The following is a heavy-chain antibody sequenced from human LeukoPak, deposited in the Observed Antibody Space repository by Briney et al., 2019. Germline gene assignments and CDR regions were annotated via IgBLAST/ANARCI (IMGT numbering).Heavy chain of an antibody. D-gene: IGHD5-18*01. J-gene: IGHJ3*02. V-gene: IGHV1-69*05. CDR3: ARGMVSLGAFDI. CDR2: IIPIFGTA. Sequence: ASVKVSCRASGYTFTGYYMHWVRQAPGQGLEWMGRIIPIFGTANYAQKFQGRVTITTDESTSTAYMELSSLRSEDTAVYYCARGMVSLGAFDIWGQGTMVTVSS. CDR1: GYTFTGYY.